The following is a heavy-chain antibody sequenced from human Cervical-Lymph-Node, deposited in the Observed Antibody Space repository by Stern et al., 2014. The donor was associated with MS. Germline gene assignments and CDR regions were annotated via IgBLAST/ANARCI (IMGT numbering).Heavy chain of an antibody. V-gene: IGHV2-70*04. CDR3: ARHRPNCSGGSCYLTLFDT. J-gene: IGHJ4*02. Sequence: QVTLKESGPALVKPTQTLTLTCTFSGFSLSTSGVRVSWIRQPPGKALEWLARLAWDDDKFYSASLKTRLTISKDTSKNQVFLTMTNMDPVDTATYYCARHRPNCSGGSCYLTLFDTWGQGTLLTVSS. D-gene: IGHD2-15*01. CDR1: GFSLSTSGVR. CDR2: LAWDDDK.